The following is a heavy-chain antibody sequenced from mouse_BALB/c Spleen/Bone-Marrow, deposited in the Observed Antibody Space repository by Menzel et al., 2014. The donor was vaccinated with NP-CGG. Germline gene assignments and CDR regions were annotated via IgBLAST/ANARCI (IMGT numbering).Heavy chain of an antibody. Sequence: EVQGVESGAELVKPGASVKLSCTASGFNIKDTYMHWVKQRPEQGLEWIGRIDPANGNTKYDPKFQGKATITADTSSNTAYLQLSSLTSEDTAVYYCARYDYGVYFDYWGQGTILTVSS. CDR3: ARYDYGVYFDY. CDR2: IDPANGNT. V-gene: IGHV14-3*02. D-gene: IGHD2-4*01. J-gene: IGHJ2*01. CDR1: GFNIKDTY.